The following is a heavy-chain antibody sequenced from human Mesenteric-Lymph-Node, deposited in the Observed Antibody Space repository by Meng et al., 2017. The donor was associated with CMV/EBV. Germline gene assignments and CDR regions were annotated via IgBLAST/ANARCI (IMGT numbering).Heavy chain of an antibody. J-gene: IGHJ3*02. V-gene: IGHV3-23*03. D-gene: IGHD6-19*01. CDR2: IYDGGRRT. CDR1: GFTFSNYP. Sequence: LSLTCAASGFTFSNYPMTWVRQVPGKGLEWVAGIYDGGRRTYYADSVKGRFTISREDSKNTLYLQMNSLRVEDTAVYYCATLGVAQVIGGFDIWGQGTVVTVSS. CDR3: ATLGVAQVIGGFDI.